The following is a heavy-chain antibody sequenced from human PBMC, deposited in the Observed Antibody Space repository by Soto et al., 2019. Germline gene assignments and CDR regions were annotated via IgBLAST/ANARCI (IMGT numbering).Heavy chain of an antibody. CDR2: IYYSGST. Sequence: SETLSLTCTVSGGSISIYYWSWIRQPPGKGLEWIGYIYYSGSTNYNPSLKSRVTISVDTSKNQFSLKLSSVTAADTAVYYCARGKQWLSFYFDYWGQGTLVTVSS. D-gene: IGHD6-19*01. J-gene: IGHJ4*02. CDR1: GGSISIYY. CDR3: ARGKQWLSFYFDY. V-gene: IGHV4-59*08.